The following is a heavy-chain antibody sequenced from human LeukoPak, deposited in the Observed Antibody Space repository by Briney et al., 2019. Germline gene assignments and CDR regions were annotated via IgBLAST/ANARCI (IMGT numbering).Heavy chain of an antibody. CDR2: IRYDGTNK. CDR1: GFTFSNFG. Sequence: GGSLRLSCAASGFTFSNFGMHWVRQAPGKGLEWVTFIRYDGTNKYYADSVKGRFTISRDNPKNTLYLQMNSLRVEDTAIYYCAKVEMSTSPGGIDYWGQGTLVTVSS. J-gene: IGHJ4*02. V-gene: IGHV3-30*02. D-gene: IGHD5-24*01. CDR3: AKVEMSTSPGGIDY.